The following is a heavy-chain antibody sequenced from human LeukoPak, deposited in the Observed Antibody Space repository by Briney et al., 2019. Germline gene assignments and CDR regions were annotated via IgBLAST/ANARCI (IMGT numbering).Heavy chain of an antibody. CDR1: GFTFSSYS. CDR3: ARETIAVAGTHNWFDP. J-gene: IGHJ5*02. CDR2: ISSSSSYI. V-gene: IGHV3-21*01. D-gene: IGHD6-19*01. Sequence: GGSLRLSCAASGFTFSSYSMNWVRQAPGKGLEWVSSISSSSSYIYYADSVKGRFTISRDNAKNSLYLQMNSLRAEDTAVYYCARETIAVAGTHNWFDPWGQGTLVTVSS.